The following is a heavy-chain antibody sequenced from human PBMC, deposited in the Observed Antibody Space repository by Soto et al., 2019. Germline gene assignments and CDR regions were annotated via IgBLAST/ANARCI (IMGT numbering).Heavy chain of an antibody. CDR2: VYYSGST. CDR3: ARGDGVAAAGYYFEY. V-gene: IGHV4-59*12. D-gene: IGHD6-13*01. J-gene: IGHJ4*02. CDR1: GISISGYY. Sequence: SDTLSLTCTFSGISISGYYWGCIRHPPGKGLEWIGWVYYSGSTNYNPSLKSRVTISVDTSKNQFSLKLSSVTAADTAVYYCARGDGVAAAGYYFEYWGQGTLVTVSS.